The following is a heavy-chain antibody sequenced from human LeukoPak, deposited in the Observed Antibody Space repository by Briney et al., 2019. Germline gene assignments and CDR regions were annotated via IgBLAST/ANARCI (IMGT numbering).Heavy chain of an antibody. CDR2: IYTSGST. CDR3: AGSIVGATAYNWFDP. V-gene: IGHV4-4*07. CDR1: GGSISSYY. J-gene: IGHJ5*02. D-gene: IGHD1-26*01. Sequence: SETLSLTCTVSGGSISSYYWSWIRQPAGKGLEWIGRIYTSGSTNYNPSLKSRVTMSVDTSKNQFSLKLSSVTAADTAVYYCAGSIVGATAYNWFDPWGQGTLVTVSS.